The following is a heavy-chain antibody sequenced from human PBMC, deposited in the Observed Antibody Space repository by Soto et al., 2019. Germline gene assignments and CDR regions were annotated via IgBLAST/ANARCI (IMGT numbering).Heavy chain of an antibody. J-gene: IGHJ4*02. V-gene: IGHV1-8*01. CDR2: MQPSTGRT. Sequence: QVQLVQSGAAVREPGASVKVSCKASGYSFTSLDINWVRQTAGQGLEWMGWMQPSTGRTGYAQKFQGRVTMTRDTSINTAYMELTTLTSDDTALYYCARGVSAGVDYWGQGTLVTVSS. CDR3: ARGVSAGVDY. D-gene: IGHD1-26*01. CDR1: GYSFTSLD.